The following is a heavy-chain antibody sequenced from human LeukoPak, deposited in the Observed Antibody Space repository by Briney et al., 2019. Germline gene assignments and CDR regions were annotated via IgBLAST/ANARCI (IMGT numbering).Heavy chain of an antibody. CDR3: SASVRVGDYYYSYGMDV. Sequence: ASVKVSCKASGFTFTSSAMQWVRHARGQRLEWIGWIVVGSGNTNYAQKYQEKVTITTDMSTSTAYVELSSLRSEGTAVYCCSASVRVGDYYYSYGMDVWGQGTTVTVSS. V-gene: IGHV1-58*02. J-gene: IGHJ6*02. D-gene: IGHD3-10*01. CDR1: GFTFTSSA. CDR2: IVVGSGNT.